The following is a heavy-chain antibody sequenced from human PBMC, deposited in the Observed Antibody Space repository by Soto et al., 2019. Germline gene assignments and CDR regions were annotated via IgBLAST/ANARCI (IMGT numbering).Heavy chain of an antibody. CDR2: ISYDGSNI. J-gene: IGHJ4*02. CDR1: GFTFSSHA. Sequence: LRLSCEASGFTFSSHAMHWARQAPGKGLEWVAVISYDGSNIYYADSVKGRFTISRDSSKNTLYLQMNSLRDEDTAVYYCARDRGYTYGFDFWGQGALVTVSS. D-gene: IGHD5-18*01. V-gene: IGHV3-30-3*01. CDR3: ARDRGYTYGFDF.